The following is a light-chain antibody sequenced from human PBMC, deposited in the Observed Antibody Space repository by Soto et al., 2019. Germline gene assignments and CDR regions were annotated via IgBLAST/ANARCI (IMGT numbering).Light chain of an antibody. J-gene: IGLJ2*01. CDR2: EVS. Sequence: QSALTQPASVSGSPGQPITISCTGTSSDVGAYNYVSWYQQHPGKAPKLMIYEVSNRPSGVSNRFSGSKSGNTASLTISGLQAEDEADYYCSSYSSSSTLGIFGGGTKLTVL. V-gene: IGLV2-14*01. CDR3: SSYSSSSTLGI. CDR1: SSDVGAYNY.